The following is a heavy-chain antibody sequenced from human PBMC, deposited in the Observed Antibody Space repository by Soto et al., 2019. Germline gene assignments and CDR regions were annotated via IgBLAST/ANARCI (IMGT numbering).Heavy chain of an antibody. CDR2: IHASGST. Sequence: QVQLQESGPGLVKPSETLSLTCTVSGGSISSFYWSWIRQPPGKGLEWIVYIHASGSTNCNPSLKSRVTILVDTSKNQVSLKLSSVTAADTAVYYCARTGGYYDSSGFHVNWFDPWGQGTLVTVSS. J-gene: IGHJ5*02. CDR3: ARTGGYYDSSGFHVNWFDP. V-gene: IGHV4-4*09. D-gene: IGHD3-22*01. CDR1: GGSISSFY.